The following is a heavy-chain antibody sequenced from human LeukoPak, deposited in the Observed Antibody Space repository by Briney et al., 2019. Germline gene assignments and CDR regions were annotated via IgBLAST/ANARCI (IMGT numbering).Heavy chain of an antibody. V-gene: IGHV3-21*01. J-gene: IGHJ6*03. CDR2: ISSSSSYI. CDR3: ARSGGWELTYYYYYYMDV. Sequence: GGSLRLSCAASGFTFSSYEMNWVRQAPGKGLEWVSSISSSSSYIYYADSVKGRFTISRDNAKNSLYLQMNSLRAEDTAVYYCARSGGWELTYYYYYYMDVWGKGTTVTVSS. D-gene: IGHD1-26*01. CDR1: GFTFSSYE.